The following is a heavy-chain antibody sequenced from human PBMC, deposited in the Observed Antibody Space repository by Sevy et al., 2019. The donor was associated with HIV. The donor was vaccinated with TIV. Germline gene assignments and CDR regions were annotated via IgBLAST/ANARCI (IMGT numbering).Heavy chain of an antibody. CDR2: IYHSGYS. Sequence: SETLSLTCAVYVGSFSGYYWTWIRQSPGKGLEWIGSIYHSGYSYYNPSLKSRVTISVDTSKNQFSLKLSSVTAADTAVYYCARAIGTQVAGLYYFDYWGQGTLVTVSS. CDR3: ARAIGTQVAGLYYFDY. D-gene: IGHD6-19*01. J-gene: IGHJ4*02. V-gene: IGHV4-34*01. CDR1: VGSFSGYY.